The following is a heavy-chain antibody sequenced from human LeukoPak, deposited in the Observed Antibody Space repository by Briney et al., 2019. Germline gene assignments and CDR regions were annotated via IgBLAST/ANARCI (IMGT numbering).Heavy chain of an antibody. CDR2: IKQDGSEK. V-gene: IGHV3-7*01. J-gene: IGHJ6*03. CDR1: GFTFSSYW. CDR3: ARAGSGYDYLFDYYYMDV. Sequence: GGSLRLSCAASGFTFSSYWMSWVRQAPGKGLEWVANIKQDGSEKYYVDSVKGRFTISRDNAKSSLYLQMNSLRAEDTAVYYCARAGSGYDYLFDYYYMDVWGKGTTVTVSS. D-gene: IGHD5-12*01.